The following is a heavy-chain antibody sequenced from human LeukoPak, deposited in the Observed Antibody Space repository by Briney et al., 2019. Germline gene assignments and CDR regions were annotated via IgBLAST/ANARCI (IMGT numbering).Heavy chain of an antibody. CDR3: ARADYGDYSTWFDP. D-gene: IGHD4-17*01. V-gene: IGHV1-18*01. CDR2: ISAYNGNT. Sequence: ASVKVSCKASGYTFTSYGISWVRQAPGQGLERMGWISAYNGNTNYAQKLQGRVTMTTDTSTSTAYMELRSLRSDDTAVYYCARADYGDYSTWFDPWGQGTLVTVSS. CDR1: GYTFTSYG. J-gene: IGHJ5*02.